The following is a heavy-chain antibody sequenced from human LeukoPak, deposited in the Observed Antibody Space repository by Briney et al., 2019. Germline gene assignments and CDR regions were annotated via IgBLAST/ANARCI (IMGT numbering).Heavy chain of an antibody. J-gene: IGHJ4*02. V-gene: IGHV1-18*01. CDR3: ARDPHYYGSGSYLY. CDR2: ISAYNGNT. CDR1: DYTFTSYG. Sequence: ASVKVFCKASDYTFTSYGISWVRQAPGQGLEWMGWISAYNGNTNYAQKLQGRVTMTTDTSTSTAYMELRSLRSDDTAVYYCARDPHYYGSGSYLYWGQGTLVTVSS. D-gene: IGHD3-10*01.